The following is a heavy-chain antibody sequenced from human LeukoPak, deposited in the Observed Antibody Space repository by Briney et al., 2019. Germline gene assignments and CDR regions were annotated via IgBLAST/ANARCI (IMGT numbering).Heavy chain of an antibody. Sequence: GGSLRLSCAASGFTFNNYDMHWVRQATGKGLEWVAAIGTEGDTYYPDSVKGRFTISRDNSKNTLYLQMNSLRAEDTAVYYCAKVATMIVVVINDFDYWGQGTLVTVSS. J-gene: IGHJ4*02. CDR2: IGTEGDT. CDR3: AKVATMIVVVINDFDY. D-gene: IGHD3-22*01. V-gene: IGHV3-13*01. CDR1: GFTFNNYD.